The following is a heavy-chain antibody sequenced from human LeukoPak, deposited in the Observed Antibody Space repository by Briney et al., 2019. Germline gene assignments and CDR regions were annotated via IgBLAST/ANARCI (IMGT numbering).Heavy chain of an antibody. J-gene: IGHJ4*02. CDR2: INSITGDT. CDR3: ARGNPRLFTTFLLFDL. Sequence: GASVKVSCKTSGYTFTDYYMHWARQAPGQGPEWLGWINSITGDTNYAEKFQGKVSLTRDTSINTAYMELSGLTSDDTAFYYCARGNPRLFTTFLLFDLWGQGTLVTVSS. CDR1: GYTFTDYY. V-gene: IGHV1-2*02. D-gene: IGHD2/OR15-2a*01.